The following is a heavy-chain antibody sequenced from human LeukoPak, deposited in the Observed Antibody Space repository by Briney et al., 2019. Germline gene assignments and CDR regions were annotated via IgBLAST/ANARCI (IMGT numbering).Heavy chain of an antibody. CDR2: ISGSGGST. D-gene: IGHD6-13*01. CDR1: GFTFGNHW. Sequence: GGSLRLSCAASGFTFGNHWMTWVRQAPGKGLEWVSVISGSGGSTYYADSVKGRFTFSRDNSKNTLYLQMNSLRAEDTAVYYCATEEYSSSWYLRDYWGQGTLVTVSS. J-gene: IGHJ4*02. V-gene: IGHV3-23*01. CDR3: ATEEYSSSWYLRDY.